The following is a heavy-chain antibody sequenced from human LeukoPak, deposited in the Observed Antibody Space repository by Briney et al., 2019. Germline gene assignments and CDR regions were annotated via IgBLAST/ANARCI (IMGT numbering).Heavy chain of an antibody. J-gene: IGHJ6*02. CDR1: GGSISSYY. V-gene: IGHV4-4*07. D-gene: IGHD3-10*01. CDR3: AREIPDYYGSGSYYIYSGMDV. Sequence: SETLSLTCTVSGGSISSYYWSWIRQPAGKGLEWIGRIYTRGSTNYNPSLKSRVTMSVDTSKNQFSLKLSSVPAADTAVYYCAREIPDYYGSGSYYIYSGMDVWGQGTTVTVSS. CDR2: IYTRGST.